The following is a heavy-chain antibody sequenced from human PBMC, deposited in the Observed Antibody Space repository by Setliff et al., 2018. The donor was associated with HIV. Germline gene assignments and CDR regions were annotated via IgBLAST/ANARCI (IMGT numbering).Heavy chain of an antibody. Sequence: SETLSLTCSVSGGSISSGDYYWGWIRQPPGKGLEWIGYIYHSGSTCYNPSLKSPVTISVDTSKNQFSLKLSFVTAADTAVYYCARSLRYFDWSLRRPSHDAFDFWGQGTMVT. CDR3: ARSLRYFDWSLRRPSHDAFDF. D-gene: IGHD3-9*01. CDR2: IYHSGST. V-gene: IGHV4-30-4*08. CDR1: GGSISSGDYY. J-gene: IGHJ3*01.